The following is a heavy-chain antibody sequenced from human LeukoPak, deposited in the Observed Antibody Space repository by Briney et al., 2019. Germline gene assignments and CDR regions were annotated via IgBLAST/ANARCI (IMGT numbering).Heavy chain of an antibody. Sequence: SETLCLTCTVSGYSISNGHYWGWIRQPPGKGLEWIGSIYDSGRTYYNPSLKSRVTISVDTSKKQFSLKLSSVTAADTAVYYCARGRPDGSGSYYKFDPWGQGTLVTVSS. J-gene: IGHJ5*02. CDR2: IYDSGRT. CDR3: ARGRPDGSGSYYKFDP. V-gene: IGHV4-38-2*02. CDR1: GYSISNGHY. D-gene: IGHD3-10*01.